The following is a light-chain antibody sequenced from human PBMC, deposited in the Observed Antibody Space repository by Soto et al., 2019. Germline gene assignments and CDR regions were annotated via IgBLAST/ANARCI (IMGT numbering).Light chain of an antibody. CDR1: QSVSSSY. Sequence: EIVLTQSPGTLSLSPGERATLSCRASQSVSSSYLAWYQQKPGQAPRLLIYGASSRATGIPDRFSGSGAGTDCTLTIIRLEPEDFAVYYCQQYGSSPRFTFGPGTKVDIK. V-gene: IGKV3-20*01. CDR2: GAS. CDR3: QQYGSSPRFT. J-gene: IGKJ3*01.